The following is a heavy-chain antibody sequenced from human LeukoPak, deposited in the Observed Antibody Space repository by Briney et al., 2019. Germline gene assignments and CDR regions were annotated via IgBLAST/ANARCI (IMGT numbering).Heavy chain of an antibody. CDR1: GGSFSGYY. J-gene: IGHJ5*02. Sequence: SETLSLTCAVYGGSFSGYYWSWIRQPPGKGLEWIGEINHSGSTNYNPSLKSRVTISVDKSKNQFSLKLSSVTAADTAVYYCARGDPNVTGAGTFLWFDPWGQGTLVTVSS. CDR2: INHSGST. V-gene: IGHV4-34*01. CDR3: ARGDPNVTGAGTFLWFDP. D-gene: IGHD1-26*01.